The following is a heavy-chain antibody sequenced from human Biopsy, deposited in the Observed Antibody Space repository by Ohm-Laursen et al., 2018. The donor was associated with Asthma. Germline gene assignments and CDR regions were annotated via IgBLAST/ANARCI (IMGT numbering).Heavy chain of an antibody. D-gene: IGHD3-3*01. CDR3: ARDVMEWYLPVFDF. CDR2: GGGYYDGCIK. V-gene: IGHV3-30-3*01. CDR1: GFTFRSYA. Sequence: SLRLSCAASGFTFRSYAMHWVRQAPGKGLEWEAVGGGYYDGCIKYYTDSVTGRFTVSRDDSKNTLYLQMNSLRPDDTAVYYCARDVMEWYLPVFDFWGQGTLVTVSS. J-gene: IGHJ4*02.